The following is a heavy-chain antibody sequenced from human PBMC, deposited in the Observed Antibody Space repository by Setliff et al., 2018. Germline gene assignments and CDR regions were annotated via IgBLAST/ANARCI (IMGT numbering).Heavy chain of an antibody. CDR2: ISAYNGNT. J-gene: IGHJ4*02. CDR3: ARAVGYCSGGSCYKGDDY. CDR1: GYTFTNYG. D-gene: IGHD2-15*01. Sequence: ASVKVSCKASGYTFTNYGFSWVRQAPGQGLEWMGWISAYNGNTNYAQKLQGRVTMTTDTSTSTAYMELRSLRSDDTAVYYCARAVGYCSGGSCYKGDDYWGQGTLVTGSS. V-gene: IGHV1-18*01.